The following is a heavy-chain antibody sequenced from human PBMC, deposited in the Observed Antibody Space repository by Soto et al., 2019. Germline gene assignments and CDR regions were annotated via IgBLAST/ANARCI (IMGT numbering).Heavy chain of an antibody. V-gene: IGHV2-5*02. CDR1: GFSLTTSGVG. D-gene: IGHD4-17*01. J-gene: IGHJ5*02. CDR2: IYWDDDK. CDR3: ATSTTTVTWWFAP. Sequence: QITLKESGPTLVKPTQTLTLTCTFSGFSLTTSGVGVGWIRQPPGKALEWLALIYWDDDKRYSPSLKSRLTITKATSKTHVLLTMTHMDPADTATYFGATSTTTVTWWFAPWGQGTLATVAS.